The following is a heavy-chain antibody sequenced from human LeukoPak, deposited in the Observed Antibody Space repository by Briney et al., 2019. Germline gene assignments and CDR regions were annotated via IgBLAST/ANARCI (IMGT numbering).Heavy chain of an antibody. Sequence: PSETLSLTCTVSGGSLNISSYYWGWIRQPPGKGLEWIGSIYYSGRTYYNPSLKIRVTIFVDTSKNQFSLKLNSVTAADTAVYYCARSQATAMVSDYWAREPWSPSPQ. CDR2: IYYSGRT. CDR1: GGSLNISSYY. J-gene: IGHJ4*02. D-gene: IGHD2-2*01. V-gene: IGHV4-39*01. CDR3: ARSQATAMVSDY.